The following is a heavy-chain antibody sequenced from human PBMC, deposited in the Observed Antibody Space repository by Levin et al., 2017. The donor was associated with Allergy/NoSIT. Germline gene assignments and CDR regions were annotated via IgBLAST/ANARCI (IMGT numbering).Heavy chain of an antibody. J-gene: IGHJ4*02. Sequence: SQTLSLTCSVSGEPISRPGFSWGWIRQPPGKGLEWIATMYYSGSSNYNPSLKSRVTISVDTSKNQFSLNLTSVTAADTAMYYCASHVYPDGSPFDSWGLGSLVTVSS. CDR1: GEPISRPGFS. CDR2: MYYSGSS. D-gene: IGHD3-10*01. CDR3: ASHVYPDGSPFDS. V-gene: IGHV4-61*05.